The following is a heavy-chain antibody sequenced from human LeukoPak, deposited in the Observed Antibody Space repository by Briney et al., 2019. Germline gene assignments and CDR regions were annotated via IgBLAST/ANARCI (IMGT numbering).Heavy chain of an antibody. V-gene: IGHV3-9*03. J-gene: IGHJ3*02. Sequence: GRSLRLSCAASGFTFDDYAMHWVRQAPRKGLEWVSGISWNSGSIGYADSVKGRFTISRDNAKNSLYLQMNSLRAEDMALYYCAKDFRQDPLDAFDIWGQGTMVTVSS. CDR2: ISWNSGSI. CDR1: GFTFDDYA. CDR3: AKDFRQDPLDAFDI.